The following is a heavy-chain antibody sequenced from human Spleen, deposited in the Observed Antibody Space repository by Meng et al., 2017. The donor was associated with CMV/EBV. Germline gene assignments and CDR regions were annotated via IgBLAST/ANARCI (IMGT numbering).Heavy chain of an antibody. Sequence: GSLRLSCSVSGASINSYYWNWIRQPPGKGLEWIGNIFYSGSTKYNPSLKSRVTISVDRAKNQFSLRLTSVTAADTAVYYCARGSSWTLGHWGQGTLVTVS. D-gene: IGHD6-13*01. V-gene: IGHV4-59*01. CDR3: ARGSSWTLGH. J-gene: IGHJ4*02. CDR1: GASINSYY. CDR2: IFYSGST.